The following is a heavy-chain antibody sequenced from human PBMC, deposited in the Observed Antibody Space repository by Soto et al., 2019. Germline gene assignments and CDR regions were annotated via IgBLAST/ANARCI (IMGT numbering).Heavy chain of an antibody. J-gene: IGHJ4*02. CDR2: MYDSGST. CDR1: GDSVSSEY. V-gene: IGHV4-59*08. CDR3: AGRGVSKFDY. Sequence: SETLSLTCTVSGDSVSSEYWSWIRQPPGKGLEWIGHMYDSGSTNYNPSLKSRVTISVDTSKNQFSLKLTSVTAADTAVYYCAGRGVSKFDYWGQGALVTVSS.